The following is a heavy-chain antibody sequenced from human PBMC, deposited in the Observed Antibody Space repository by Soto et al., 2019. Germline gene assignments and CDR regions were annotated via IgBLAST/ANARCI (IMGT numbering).Heavy chain of an antibody. CDR2: INPNSGGA. CDR1: GYTFTGYY. J-gene: IGHJ6*02. Sequence: ASVKVSCKASGYTFTGYYMHWVRQAPGQGLECMGWINPNSGGANYAQKFQGRVTMTRDTSISTAYMELSRLRSDDTAVYYCASIVATISDYCMDVWGQGTTVTVSS. V-gene: IGHV1-2*02. CDR3: ASIVATISDYCMDV. D-gene: IGHD5-12*01.